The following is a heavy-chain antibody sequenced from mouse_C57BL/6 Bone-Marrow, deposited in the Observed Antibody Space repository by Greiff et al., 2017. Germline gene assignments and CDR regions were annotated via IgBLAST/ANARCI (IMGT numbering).Heavy chain of an antibody. CDR3: ARKRVLDFDY. Sequence: QVQLQQSGPELVKPGASVKISCKASGYAFSSSWMNWVKQRPGKGLEWIGRISPGDGDTNYNGKFKGKATLTADKSSSTAYMQLSSLTSEDSAVYFCARKRVLDFDYWGQGTTLTVSS. D-gene: IGHD1-1*01. CDR2: ISPGDGDT. CDR1: GYAFSSSW. J-gene: IGHJ2*01. V-gene: IGHV1-82*01.